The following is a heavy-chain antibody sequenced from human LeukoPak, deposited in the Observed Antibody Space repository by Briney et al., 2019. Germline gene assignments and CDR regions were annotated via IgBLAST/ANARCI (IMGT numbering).Heavy chain of an antibody. J-gene: IGHJ4*02. V-gene: IGHV4-39*01. Sequence: SETLSLTCAVSGGSISSSSHHWGWIRQPPGKGLEWVGSIYYSGSTYYNPPLKSRVTISVDTSKNQFSLKLSSVTAADTAVYFCARTYIVGPTRHFDYWGQGTLVTVSS. CDR1: GGSISSSSHH. CDR2: IYYSGST. D-gene: IGHD1-26*01. CDR3: ARTYIVGPTRHFDY.